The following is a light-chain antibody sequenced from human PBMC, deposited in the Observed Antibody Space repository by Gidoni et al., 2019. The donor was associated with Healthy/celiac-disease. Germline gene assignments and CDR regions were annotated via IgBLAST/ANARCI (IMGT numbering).Light chain of an antibody. CDR3: SSYTSSSTLHWV. V-gene: IGLV2-14*01. CDR2: VVS. Sequence: QSALTQPASVSGSPGHSIPISCTGTSSDVGGYNYVPWYQQHPGKAPKLMIYVVSNRPTVVSNRFPGSKSGNTASLTISGLQAEDEADYYCSSYTSSSTLHWVFGGGTKLTVL. J-gene: IGLJ3*02. CDR1: SSDVGGYNY.